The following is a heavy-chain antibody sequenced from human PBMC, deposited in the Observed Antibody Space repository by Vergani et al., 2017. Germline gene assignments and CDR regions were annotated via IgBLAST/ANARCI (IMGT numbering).Heavy chain of an antibody. J-gene: IGHJ4*02. CDR3: ARAKVLLWFGELSFDY. Sequence: EVQLLESGGGLVQPGGSLRLSCAASGFTFSSYAMSWVRQAPGKGLEWVSAISGSGGSTYYAAPVKGRFTISRDNSKNTLYLQMNSLRAEDTAVYYCARAKVLLWFGELSFDYWGQGTLVTVSS. D-gene: IGHD3-10*01. CDR2: ISGSGGST. CDR1: GFTFSSYA. V-gene: IGHV3-23*01.